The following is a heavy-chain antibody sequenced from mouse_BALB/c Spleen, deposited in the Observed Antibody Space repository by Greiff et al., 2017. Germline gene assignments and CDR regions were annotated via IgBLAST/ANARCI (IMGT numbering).Heavy chain of an antibody. V-gene: IGHV1-54*01. CDR2: INPGSGGT. J-gene: IGHJ2*01. D-gene: IGHD4-1*01. Sequence: VQLQQSGAELVRPGTSVKVSCKASGYAFTNYLIEWVKQRPGQGLEWIGVINPGSGGTNYNEKFKGKATLTADKSSSTAYMQLSSLTSDDSAVYFCAREVTGTSFDYWGQGTTLTVSS. CDR3: AREVTGTSFDY. CDR1: GYAFTNYL.